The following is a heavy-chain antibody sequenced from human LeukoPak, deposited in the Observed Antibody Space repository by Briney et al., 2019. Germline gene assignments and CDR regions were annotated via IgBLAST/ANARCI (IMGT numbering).Heavy chain of an antibody. CDR2: IHGGETT. Sequence: SGRSLRLSCAVSGFTVSHSYINWVRQAPGKGLEWLSLIHGGETTHYADSVKGRFIISSDNSKNTVYLQMNDLRAEDTAVYYCARDPDWGCILHSWGQGILVTASS. CDR1: GFTVSHSY. D-gene: IGHD7-27*01. CDR3: ARDPDWGCILHS. V-gene: IGHV3-66*01. J-gene: IGHJ4*02.